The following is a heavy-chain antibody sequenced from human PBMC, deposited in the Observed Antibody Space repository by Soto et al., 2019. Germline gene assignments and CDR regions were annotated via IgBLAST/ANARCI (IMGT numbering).Heavy chain of an antibody. D-gene: IGHD4-17*01. CDR1: GGSFSGYY. CDR2: INHSGST. CDR3: ATQTTVTTTGNNWFDP. V-gene: IGHV4-34*01. Sequence: QVQLQQWGAGLLKPSETLSLTCAVYGGSFSGYYWSWIRQPPGKGLEWIGEINHSGSTNYNPSLKSRATISVDTSKNQFSLKLSSVTAADTAVYYCATQTTVTTTGNNWFDPWGQGTLVTVSS. J-gene: IGHJ5*02.